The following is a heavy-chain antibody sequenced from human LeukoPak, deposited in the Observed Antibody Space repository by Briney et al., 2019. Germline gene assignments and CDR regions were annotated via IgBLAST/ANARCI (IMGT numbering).Heavy chain of an antibody. J-gene: IGHJ4*02. D-gene: IGHD5-24*01. CDR3: ARVFQGVATMYFDY. CDR1: GYTFTSYG. CDR2: ISAYNGNT. Sequence: ASVKVSCKASGYTFTSYGIGWVRQAPGQGLEWMGWISAYNGNTNYAQKLQGRVTMTTDTSTSTAYMELRSLRSDDTAVYYCARVFQGVATMYFDYWGQGTLVTVSS. V-gene: IGHV1-18*01.